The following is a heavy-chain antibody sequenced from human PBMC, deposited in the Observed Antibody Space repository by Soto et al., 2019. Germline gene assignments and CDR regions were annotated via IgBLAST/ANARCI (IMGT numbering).Heavy chain of an antibody. D-gene: IGHD2-15*01. Sequence: QVQLQESGPGLVKPSQTLSLTCTVSGGSISSGNYYWSWIRQPPGKGLEWIGFISYSGSTYYSTSLKSRVTISVDTSKRQFSLNLSFVTAADTSVYYCAPMGTPATGLYIFDYWGQGSLVTVSS. J-gene: IGHJ4*02. CDR3: APMGTPATGLYIFDY. CDR2: ISYSGST. V-gene: IGHV4-30-4*01. CDR1: GGSISSGNYY.